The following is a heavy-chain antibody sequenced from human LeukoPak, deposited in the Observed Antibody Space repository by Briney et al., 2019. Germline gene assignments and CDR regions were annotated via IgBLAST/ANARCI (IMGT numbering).Heavy chain of an antibody. Sequence: GGSLRLSCAASGFRFSRNRMSWVRQAPGKGLEWVANIKEDGSEKDYVDSVKGRFTISRDNAKNSLYLQMNSLRAEDTAVYYCAREWDWGQGTLVTVSS. CDR2: IKEDGSEK. J-gene: IGHJ4*02. CDR3: AREWD. V-gene: IGHV3-7*04. CDR1: GFRFSRNR.